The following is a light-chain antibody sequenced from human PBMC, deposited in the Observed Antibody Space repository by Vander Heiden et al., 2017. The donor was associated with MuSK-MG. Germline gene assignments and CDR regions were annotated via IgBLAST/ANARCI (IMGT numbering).Light chain of an antibody. V-gene: IGKV3-15*01. CDR2: GTS. J-gene: IGKJ5*01. CDR3: QHYSNLPPIT. Sequence: EIIMTQSPATLSVSPGETATLSCRTSQTVITTLAWYHQKPGQAPRLLIYGTSTRAPGVPARFRGTGSGTEFTLTISSLQSEDFGVYYCQHYSNLPPITFGQGTRLEIK. CDR1: QTVITT.